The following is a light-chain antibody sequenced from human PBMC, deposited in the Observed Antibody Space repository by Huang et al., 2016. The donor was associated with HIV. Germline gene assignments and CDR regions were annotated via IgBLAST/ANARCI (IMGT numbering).Light chain of an antibody. CDR1: QSIRNY. CDR2: AAS. Sequence: DIQMTQSPSSLSASVGDRVTITCRASQSIRNYLNWYQQEPGKAPKLLIYAASSLQSGVPSRFSGSGSGTDFTLTISSLQPEDFATYYCQQSYSTPMYTFGQGTNLEIK. J-gene: IGKJ2*01. CDR3: QQSYSTPMYT. V-gene: IGKV1-39*01.